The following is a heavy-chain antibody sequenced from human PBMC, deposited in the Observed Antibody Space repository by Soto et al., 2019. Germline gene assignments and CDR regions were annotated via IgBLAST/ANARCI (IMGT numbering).Heavy chain of an antibody. CDR1: GFTFSSYA. Sequence: GGSLRLSCAASGFTFSSYAMSWVRQAPGKGLEWVSAISGSGGSTYYADSVKGRFTISRDNSKNTLYLQMNSLRAEDTAVYYCAKLRGYCSGGSCFDDDAFDIWGQGTMVTVSS. CDR2: ISGSGGST. CDR3: AKLRGYCSGGSCFDDDAFDI. V-gene: IGHV3-23*01. J-gene: IGHJ3*02. D-gene: IGHD2-15*01.